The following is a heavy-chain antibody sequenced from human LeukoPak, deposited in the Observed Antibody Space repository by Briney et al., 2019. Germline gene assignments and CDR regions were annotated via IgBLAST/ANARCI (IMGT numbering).Heavy chain of an antibody. CDR2: SNPNSGGT. CDR3: ARDDYDILTGYQIFDY. D-gene: IGHD3-9*01. V-gene: IGHV1-2*06. CDR1: GGTFSSYA. J-gene: IGHJ4*02. Sequence: ASVKVSCKASGGTFSSYAISWVRQAPGQGLEWMGLSNPNSGGTNYAQKFQGRVTMTRDTSISTAYMELSRLRSDDTAVYYCARDDYDILTGYQIFDYWGQGTLVTVSS.